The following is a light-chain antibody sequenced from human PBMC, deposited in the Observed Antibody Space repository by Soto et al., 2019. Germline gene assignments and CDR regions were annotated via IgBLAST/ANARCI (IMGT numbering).Light chain of an antibody. V-gene: IGKV1-39*01. CDR1: DSIDRY. J-gene: IGKJ1*01. CDR3: QQYVTSPWA. Sequence: DIQMTQSPSSLSAFVGDTVTITCRATDSIDRYLNWYQQKPGQAPRVLITAASTLQSGVPSRFSGSGSGTDFTLTISRLEPEDFAVYYCQQYVTSPWAFGQGTKVAIE. CDR2: AAS.